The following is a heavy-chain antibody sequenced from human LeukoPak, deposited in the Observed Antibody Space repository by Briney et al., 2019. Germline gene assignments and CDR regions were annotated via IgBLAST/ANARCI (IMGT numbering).Heavy chain of an antibody. V-gene: IGHV3-23*01. CDR2: ISGSGGST. CDR1: GFTFSSYA. J-gene: IGHJ5*02. CDR3: AKERRRITMVRGVENWFDP. D-gene: IGHD3-10*01. Sequence: PGGSLRLSCAASGFTFSSYAMSWVRQAPGKGLEWVSAISGSGGSTYYADSVKGRFATSRDNSKNTLYLQMNSLRAEDTAVYYCAKERRRITMVRGVENWFDPWGQGTLVTVSS.